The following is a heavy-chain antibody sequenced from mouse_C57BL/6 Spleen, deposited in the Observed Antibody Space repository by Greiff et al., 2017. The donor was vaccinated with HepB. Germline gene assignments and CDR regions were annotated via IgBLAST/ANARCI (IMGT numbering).Heavy chain of an antibody. D-gene: IGHD5-1*01. CDR2: IWAGGST. Sequence: VKLVESGPGLVAPSQSLSITCTVYGYSLTRYGVHWVRQPPGKGLEWLGLIWAGGSTNYNWALMSRLSISIDNSKSLVFSIMNSLQTYDTALNYCPRSKYLARYWGQGTTLTVSS. CDR3: PRSKYLARY. V-gene: IGHV2-9*02. CDR1: GYSLTRYG. J-gene: IGHJ2*01.